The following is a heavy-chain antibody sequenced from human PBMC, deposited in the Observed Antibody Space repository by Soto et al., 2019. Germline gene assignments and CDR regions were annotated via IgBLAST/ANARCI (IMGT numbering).Heavy chain of an antibody. D-gene: IGHD3-9*01. Sequence: EVQLVESGGGLVQPGGSLRLSCAASGFTFSSYSMNWVREAPGKGLEWVSYISSSSSTIYYADSVKGRFTISRDKANNSLYVQMDSLRDEDTAVYYCARDNGESYYDILTGRYYYYYGMDVWGQGTTVTVSS. V-gene: IGHV3-48*02. CDR2: ISSSSSTI. CDR3: ARDNGESYYDILTGRYYYYYGMDV. CDR1: GFTFSSYS. J-gene: IGHJ6*02.